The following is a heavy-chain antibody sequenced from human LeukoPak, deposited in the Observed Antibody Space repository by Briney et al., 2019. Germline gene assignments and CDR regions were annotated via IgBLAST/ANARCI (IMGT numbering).Heavy chain of an antibody. CDR3: AGQFYERRSSAGKYFQQ. CDR1: GGSLSSSSYY. J-gene: IGHJ1*01. D-gene: IGHD2/OR15-2a*01. CDR2: IYYSGST. Sequence: PSETLSLTCSVSGGSLSSSSYYWGWIRQAPGRGLEWIGNIYYSGSTYYSPSLKSRVTISLDTSKNQFSLKLNSVTAADTAVYYWAGQFYERRSSAGKYFQQWGQGPLVTGSS. V-gene: IGHV4-39*01.